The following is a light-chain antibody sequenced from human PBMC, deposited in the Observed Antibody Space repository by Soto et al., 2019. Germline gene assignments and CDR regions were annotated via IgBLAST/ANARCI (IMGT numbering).Light chain of an antibody. CDR1: SSNIGTNY. J-gene: IGLJ1*01. CDR3: AAWDDRLRGLYV. V-gene: IGLV1-47*03. Sequence: QSALTQPPSASGTPGQRVTISCSGSSSNIGTNYVYWYQQLPGTAPKLLIYRNNQRPSGVPDRFSGSKSGTSASLAISGLWSEDEADYYCAAWDDRLRGLYVFGIGTKVTVL. CDR2: RNN.